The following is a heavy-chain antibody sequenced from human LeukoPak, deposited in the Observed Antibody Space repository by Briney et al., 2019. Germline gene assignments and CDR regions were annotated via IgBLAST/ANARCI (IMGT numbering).Heavy chain of an antibody. CDR1: GYSISSGYY. J-gene: IGHJ4*02. D-gene: IGHD6-19*01. V-gene: IGHV4-38-2*01. CDR3: ARRVAGAGFGY. Sequence: PSETLSLTCAVSGYSISSGYYWGWIRQPPGKGLEWIGSIYHSGSTNYNPSLKSRVSISVDTSKKQFSLKLSSVTAADTAVYYCARRVAGAGFGYWGQGTLVTVSS. CDR2: IYHSGST.